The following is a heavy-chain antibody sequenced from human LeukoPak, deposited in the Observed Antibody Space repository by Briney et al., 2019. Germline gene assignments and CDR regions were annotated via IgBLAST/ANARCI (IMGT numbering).Heavy chain of an antibody. CDR3: ARPSGSPYWYFDL. V-gene: IGHV4-39*01. CDR1: GGSVSSSVSY. D-gene: IGHD3-3*01. CDR2: VFYSGNT. Sequence: TSETLSLTCTVSGGSVSSSVSYWGWLRQPPGKGLEWIGTVFYSGNTYYNPSLKSRVTISVDRSKNQFFLSLYFVTAADTAMCYCARPSGSPYWYFDLWGRGMLVTVSP. J-gene: IGHJ2*01.